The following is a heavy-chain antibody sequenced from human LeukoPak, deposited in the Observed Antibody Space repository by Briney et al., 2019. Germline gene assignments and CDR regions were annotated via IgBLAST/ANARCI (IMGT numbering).Heavy chain of an antibody. CDR3: ARDTDFGFDY. J-gene: IGHJ4*02. CDR1: GFTFSSFI. CDR2: FSTSSGTI. D-gene: IGHD3-10*01. V-gene: IGHV3-48*02. Sequence: GGSLRLSCAASGFTFSSFIMNWVRQAPGKGLEWVSYFSTSSGTISYADSVKGRFTISRDDAKNSLYLQMNSVRDEDTAVYYCARDTDFGFDYWGQGTLVTVSS.